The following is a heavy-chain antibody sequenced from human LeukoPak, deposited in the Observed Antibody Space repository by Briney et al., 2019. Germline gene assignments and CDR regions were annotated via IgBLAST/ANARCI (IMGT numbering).Heavy chain of an antibody. Sequence: GASVKVSCKASGGTFSSYDISWVRQAPGQGLEWMGVIMPMFGKTNYAQKFQGRVTTTADKATSTAYMELSSLRSEDTAVYYCAGGRTDIVVVPATLRNYYFDYWGQGTLVTVSS. J-gene: IGHJ4*02. V-gene: IGHV1-69*06. CDR1: GGTFSSYD. D-gene: IGHD2-2*01. CDR2: IMPMFGKT. CDR3: AGGRTDIVVVPATLRNYYFDY.